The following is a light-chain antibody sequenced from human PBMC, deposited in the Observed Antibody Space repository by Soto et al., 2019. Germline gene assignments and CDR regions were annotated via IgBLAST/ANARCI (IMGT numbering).Light chain of an antibody. CDR1: QDISNY. CDR2: DAS. CDR3: QQGDSFPFT. Sequence: DIQMTQSPSSLSASVGDRVTITCQASQDISNYLNWYQQKPGKAPKLLIYDASNLETGVPSRFSGSGSGTDFTLIISSLQPEDFATYFCQQGDSFPFTFGGGTE. J-gene: IGKJ4*01. V-gene: IGKV1-33*01.